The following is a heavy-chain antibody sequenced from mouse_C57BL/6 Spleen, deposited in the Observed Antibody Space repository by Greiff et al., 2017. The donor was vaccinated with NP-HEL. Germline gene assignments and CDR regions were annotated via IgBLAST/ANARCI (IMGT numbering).Heavy chain of an antibody. CDR1: GYTFTSYW. Sequence: VQLQQPGTELVKPGASVKLSCKASGYTFTSYWMHWVKQRPGQGLEWIGNINPSNGGTNYNEKFKSKAALTVDKSSSTAYMQLSSLTSEDSAVYYCARSFITTVVSPPWYFDVWGTGTTVTVSS. CDR3: ARSFITTVVSPPWYFDV. CDR2: INPSNGGT. J-gene: IGHJ1*03. D-gene: IGHD1-1*01. V-gene: IGHV1-53*01.